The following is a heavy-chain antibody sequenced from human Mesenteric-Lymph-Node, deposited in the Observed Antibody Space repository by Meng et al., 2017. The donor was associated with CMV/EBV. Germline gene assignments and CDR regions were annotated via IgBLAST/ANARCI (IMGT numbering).Heavy chain of an antibody. Sequence: SVKVSCKASGGTFSSYAISWVRQAPGQGLEWMGGIIPILGIANYAQKFQGRVTITADKSTSTAYMELSSLRSEDTAVYYCAGAAGLPRGGWFDPWGQGTMVTVSS. V-gene: IGHV1-69*10. J-gene: IGHJ5*02. CDR3: AGAAGLPRGGWFDP. CDR2: IIPILGIA. CDR1: GGTFSSYA. D-gene: IGHD2-15*01.